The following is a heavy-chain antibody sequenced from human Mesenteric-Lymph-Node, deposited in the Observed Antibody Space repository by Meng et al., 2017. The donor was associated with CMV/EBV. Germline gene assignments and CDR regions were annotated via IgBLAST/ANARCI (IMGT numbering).Heavy chain of an antibody. CDR1: GYTFTSYD. D-gene: IGHD2-2*01. J-gene: IGHJ5*02. V-gene: IGHV1-8*01. CDR3: AQGHTKCSSAGCYLDH. Sequence: ASVKVSCKASGYTFTSYDINWVRQATGQGLEWMGWMNPNSGNTGYAQKFQGRFTMSRDNAKNSLYLQMNSLRAEDTAVYYCAQGHTKCSSAGCYLDHWGQGTLVTVSS. CDR2: MNPNSGNT.